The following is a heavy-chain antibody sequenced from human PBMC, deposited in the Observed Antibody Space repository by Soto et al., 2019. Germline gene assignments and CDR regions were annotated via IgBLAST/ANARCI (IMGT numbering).Heavy chain of an antibody. CDR1: GGSFSGYY. J-gene: IGHJ5*02. CDR3: ARGSRCSGGSCYLRRNWFDP. V-gene: IGHV4-34*01. CDR2: SNHSGST. Sequence: QVQLQQWGAGLLKPSETLSLTCAVYGGSFSGYYWSWIRQPPGKGLEWIGESNHSGSTNYNPSLKSRVTISVDTSKNQFSLKLSSVTAADTAVYYCARGSRCSGGSCYLRRNWFDPWGQGTLVTVSS. D-gene: IGHD2-15*01.